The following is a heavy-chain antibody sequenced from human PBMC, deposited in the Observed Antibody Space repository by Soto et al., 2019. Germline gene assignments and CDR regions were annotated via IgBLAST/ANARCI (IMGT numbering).Heavy chain of an antibody. D-gene: IGHD6-19*01. V-gene: IGHV6-1*01. Sequence: SQTLSLTCAISGDSVSSTSTAWSWIRQSPSRGLEWLGRTYYRSNWYTDYAVSVKSRITISPDTSKNQFSLQLNSVTPEDTAVYYCARGSYYSGWVWGQGTLVPVSS. J-gene: IGHJ4*02. CDR3: ARGSYYSGWV. CDR1: GDSVSSTSTA. CDR2: TYYRSNWYT.